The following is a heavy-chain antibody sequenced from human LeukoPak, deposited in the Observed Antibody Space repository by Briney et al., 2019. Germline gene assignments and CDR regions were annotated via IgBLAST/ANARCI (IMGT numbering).Heavy chain of an antibody. Sequence: SQTLSLTCAISGDSVSSNSASWSWIRQSPSRGLEWLGRTYYRSKWHNEYAVSVKSRITISPDTSKNHFSLQLNSVSPEDSAVYYCASGGDWAFGWYFDVWGRGALVTVSS. CDR3: ASGGDWAFGWYFDV. CDR2: TYYRSKWHN. D-gene: IGHD3-9*01. J-gene: IGHJ2*01. V-gene: IGHV6-1*01. CDR1: GDSVSSNSAS.